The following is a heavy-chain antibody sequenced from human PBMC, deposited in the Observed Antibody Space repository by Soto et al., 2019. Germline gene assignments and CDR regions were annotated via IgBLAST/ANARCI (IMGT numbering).Heavy chain of an antibody. CDR2: ISYDVSNK. D-gene: IGHD4-17*01. CDR3: ARFPIYDYGYEDDY. V-gene: IGHV3-33*03. Sequence: PGGSLRLSCAASGFTFTTYAMHWVRQAPGKGLEWVAVISYDVSNKYYADSVRGRFTISRDNSKNTLYLQMNSLRAEDTAVYYCARFPIYDYGYEDDYWRQGTLVTVSS. CDR1: GFTFTTYA. J-gene: IGHJ4*02.